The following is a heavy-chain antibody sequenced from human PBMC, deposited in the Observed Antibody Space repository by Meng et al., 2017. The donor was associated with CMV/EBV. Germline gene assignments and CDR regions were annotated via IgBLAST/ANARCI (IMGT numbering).Heavy chain of an antibody. Sequence: GESLKISCAASGFTFSNAWMSWVRQAPGKGQEWVGRIKSKTDGGTTDYAAPVKGRFTISRDDSKNTLYLQMNSLKTEDTAVYYCTTRYCSSTSCGGMDVWGQGTTVTVSS. CDR3: TTRYCSSTSCGGMDV. CDR2: IKSKTDGGTT. D-gene: IGHD2-2*01. J-gene: IGHJ6*02. CDR1: GFTFSNAW. V-gene: IGHV3-15*01.